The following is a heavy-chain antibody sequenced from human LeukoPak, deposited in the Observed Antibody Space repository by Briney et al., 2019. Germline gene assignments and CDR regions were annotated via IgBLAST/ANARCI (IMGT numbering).Heavy chain of an antibody. V-gene: IGHV4-59*08. J-gene: IGHJ4*02. D-gene: IGHD3-10*01. CDR2: IYYSGST. Sequence: PSETLSLTCTVSGGSISSYYWSWIRQPPGKGLEWIGYIYYSGSTNYNPSLKSRVTISVDTSKNQFSLKLSSVTATDTAVYYCARYGSGTLNDYWGQGTLVTVSS. CDR3: ARYGSGTLNDY. CDR1: GGSISSYY.